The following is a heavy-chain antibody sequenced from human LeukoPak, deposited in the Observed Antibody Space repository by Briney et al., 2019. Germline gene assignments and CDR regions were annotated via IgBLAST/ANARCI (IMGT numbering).Heavy chain of an antibody. Sequence: GGSLRLSCAASGFTFSDYEMNWVRQAPGRGLEWVSYISSGGRSIYYADSVEGRFTISRDNAKNSLYLQMNSLRAEDTAVYYCAREDIYYYDTSAYYAYWGQGTLVTVSS. D-gene: IGHD3-22*01. CDR1: GFTFSDYE. CDR3: AREDIYYYDTSAYYAY. CDR2: ISSGGRSI. V-gene: IGHV3-48*03. J-gene: IGHJ4*02.